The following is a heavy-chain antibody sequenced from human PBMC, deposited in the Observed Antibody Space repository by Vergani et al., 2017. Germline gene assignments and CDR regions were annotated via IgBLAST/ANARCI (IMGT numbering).Heavy chain of an antibody. V-gene: IGHV3-30*02. CDR1: GFSFGSYG. CDR3: GKDKGASIGCDD. J-gene: IGHJ4*02. Sequence: QVQLVESGGGVVQPGGSLRLSCAASGFSFGSYGMHWVRVRQAPGKGLEWLAYLRYDGTTKQYADSVKGRFTISRDNSKNMLYLQMDSLRPEDTAMFYCGKDKGASIGCDDWGQGTQVTVSS. D-gene: IGHD2-2*01. CDR2: LRYDGTTK.